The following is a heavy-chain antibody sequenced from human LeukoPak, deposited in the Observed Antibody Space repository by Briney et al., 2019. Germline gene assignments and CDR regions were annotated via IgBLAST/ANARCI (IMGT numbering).Heavy chain of an antibody. J-gene: IGHJ4*02. Sequence: ASVKVSCKASGYTFTGYYMHWVRQAPGQGLEWMGWINPNSGGTNYAQKFQGRVTMTRDTSISTAYMELSRLRSDDTAVYYWADKNFSSPSAKPPFDYWGREPWSPSPQ. CDR2: INPNSGGT. D-gene: IGHD2-2*01. V-gene: IGHV1-2*02. CDR3: ADKNFSSPSAKPPFDY. CDR1: GYTFTGYY.